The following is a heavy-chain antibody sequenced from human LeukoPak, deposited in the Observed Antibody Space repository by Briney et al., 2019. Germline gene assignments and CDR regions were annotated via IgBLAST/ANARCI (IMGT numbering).Heavy chain of an antibody. J-gene: IGHJ4*02. V-gene: IGHV3-48*01. CDR3: ATGSGWYWNYFDY. D-gene: IGHD6-19*01. Sequence: PGGSLRLSCAASGFTFSSYSMNWVRQAPGKGLEWVSYISSSSSTIYYADSVKGRFTISRDNAKNSLYLQMNSLRAEDTAVYYCATGSGWYWNYFDYWGQGTLVTVSS. CDR2: ISSSSSTI. CDR1: GFTFSSYS.